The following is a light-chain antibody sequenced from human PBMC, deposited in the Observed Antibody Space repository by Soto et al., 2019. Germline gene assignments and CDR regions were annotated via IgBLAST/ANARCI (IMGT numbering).Light chain of an antibody. CDR1: SSDVGGYNY. Sequence: QAVVTQPASVSGSPGQSITISCTGTSSDVGGYNYVSWYQQHPGKAPKLIIYVVSSRPSGVSNRFSGSKSGNTASLTISGLQAEDEADYYCSSYTRGSTLVVCGGGTKLTVL. V-gene: IGLV2-14*01. J-gene: IGLJ2*01. CDR2: VVS. CDR3: SSYTRGSTLVV.